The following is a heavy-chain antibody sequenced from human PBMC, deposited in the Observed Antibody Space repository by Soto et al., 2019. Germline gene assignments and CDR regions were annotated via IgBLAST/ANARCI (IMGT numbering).Heavy chain of an antibody. J-gene: IGHJ6*02. CDR3: ARVRMPYSSGRYVYGMAV. CDR2: INHSGST. Sequence: PSETLSLTCAVYGGSFSGYYWSWIRQPPGKGLEWIGEINHSGSTNYNPSLKSRVTISVDTSKNQFSLKLSSVTAADTAVYYCARVRMPYSSGRYVYGMAVWGQGTTVTVSS. V-gene: IGHV4-34*01. D-gene: IGHD6-19*01. CDR1: GGSFSGYY.